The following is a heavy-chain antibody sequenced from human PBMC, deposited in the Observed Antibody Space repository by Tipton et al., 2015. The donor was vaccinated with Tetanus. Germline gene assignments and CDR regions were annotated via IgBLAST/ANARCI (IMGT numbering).Heavy chain of an antibody. Sequence: SLRLSCAASGFTFSSFAMSWVRQAPGKGLEWVSAVSLSGDASFYADSVRGRFSISRDNSQNTLYLQMNSLRAEDTAVYYCASRGAYVGSYGSPLDYWGQGALVTVSS. CDR3: ASRGAYVGSYGSPLDY. J-gene: IGHJ4*02. D-gene: IGHD1-26*01. V-gene: IGHV3-23*01. CDR1: GFTFSSFA. CDR2: VSLSGDAS.